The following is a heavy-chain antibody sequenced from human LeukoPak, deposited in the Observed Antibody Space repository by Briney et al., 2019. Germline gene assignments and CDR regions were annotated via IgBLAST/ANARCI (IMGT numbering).Heavy chain of an antibody. CDR3: AKTNGYFDS. V-gene: IGHV3-23*01. J-gene: IGHJ4*02. CDR1: GFTFINYA. Sequence: GGYLRLSCAASGFTFINYAMTCLRQAPGKGLECVSGINGGGDNAYYTNSVKGRLTISRDNSTNTFYLQLNSLRAEDKAVYYGAKTNGYFDSWGQGTLVTVSS. CDR2: INGGGDNA.